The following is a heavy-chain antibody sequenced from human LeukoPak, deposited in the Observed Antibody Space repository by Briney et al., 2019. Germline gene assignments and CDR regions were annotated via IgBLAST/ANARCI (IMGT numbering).Heavy chain of an antibody. CDR2: INVNGGAM. Sequence: PGGSLRLSCAASGFSFKDYYYSWIRQAPGKGLEWVSFINVNGGAMYYADFVKGRFTISRQNAQNSVYLEMNSLRDEDTAVYYCARGPRILAAGSYLLDYWGQGSLVTVSS. V-gene: IGHV3-11*01. CDR3: ARGPRILAAGSYLLDY. J-gene: IGHJ4*02. CDR1: GFSFKDYY. D-gene: IGHD6-13*01.